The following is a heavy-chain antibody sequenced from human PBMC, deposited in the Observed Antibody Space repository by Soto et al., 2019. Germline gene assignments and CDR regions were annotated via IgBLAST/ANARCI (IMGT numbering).Heavy chain of an antibody. D-gene: IGHD6-13*01. CDR3: AKAGIAAAGPFDP. CDR2: ISWNSGSI. CDR1: GFTFDDYA. J-gene: IGHJ5*02. Sequence: EVQLVESGGGLVQPGRSLRLSCAASGFTFDDYAMHWVRQAPGKGLEWVSGISWNSGSIGYADSVKGRFTISRDNAKNSLYLQMNSLRAEDTAVYYCAKAGIAAAGPFDPWGQGTLVTVSS. V-gene: IGHV3-9*01.